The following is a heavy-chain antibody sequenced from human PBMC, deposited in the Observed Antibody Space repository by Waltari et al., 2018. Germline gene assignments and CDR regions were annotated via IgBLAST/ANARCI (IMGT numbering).Heavy chain of an antibody. J-gene: IGHJ4*02. CDR1: GFTFSSYG. Sequence: QVQLVESGGGVVQPGGSLRLSCAASGFTFSSYGMHWVRQAPGKGLDWVAFIRYDGSNKYYADSVKGRFTISRDNSKNTLYLQMNSLRAEDTAVYYCAKAPSSSWGVDYWGQGTLVTVSS. V-gene: IGHV3-30*02. CDR2: IRYDGSNK. D-gene: IGHD6-6*01. CDR3: AKAPSSSWGVDY.